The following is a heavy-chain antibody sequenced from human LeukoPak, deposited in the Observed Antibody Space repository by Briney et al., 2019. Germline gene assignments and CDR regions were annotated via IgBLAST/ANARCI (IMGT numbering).Heavy chain of an antibody. CDR3: ARERIAVAGAIKFDY. CDR2: INHSGST. J-gene: IGHJ4*02. D-gene: IGHD6-19*01. Sequence: SETLSLTCAVYGGSFSGYYWSWIRQPPGKGLEWIGEINHSGSTNYNPSLKSRVTISVDTSKNQFSLQLNSVTPEDTAVYYCARERIAVAGAIKFDYWGQGTLVTVSS. V-gene: IGHV4-34*01. CDR1: GGSFSGYY.